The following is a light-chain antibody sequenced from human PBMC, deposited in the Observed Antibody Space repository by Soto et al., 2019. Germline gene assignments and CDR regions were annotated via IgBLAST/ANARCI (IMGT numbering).Light chain of an antibody. CDR2: ETS. J-gene: IGLJ1*01. CDR1: SSDFGSYTF. V-gene: IGLV2-23*01. CDR3: FSFTSTNTHV. Sequence: QSVLTQPASVSGSPGQSVTISCTGTSSDFGSYTFVSWYQHHPGTVPKVIIYETSKRPSGVSDRFSGSKSGNTASLTISGLQAEDEADYYCFSFTSTNTHVFGSGTKVTVL.